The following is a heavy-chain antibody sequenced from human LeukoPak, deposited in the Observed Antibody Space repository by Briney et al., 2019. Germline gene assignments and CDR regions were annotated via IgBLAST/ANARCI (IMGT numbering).Heavy chain of an antibody. V-gene: IGHV4-59*01. D-gene: IGHD3-10*01. J-gene: IGHJ4*02. Sequence: PSETLSLTCTVSGGSISTYYWSWIRQPPGKGLEWIGYIYYSGSTNYNPSLKSRVTISVDTSKNQFSLKLSSVTAADTAVYYCARQTYGGEDDYWGQGTLVTVSS. CDR3: ARQTYGGEDDY. CDR1: GGSISTYY. CDR2: IYYSGST.